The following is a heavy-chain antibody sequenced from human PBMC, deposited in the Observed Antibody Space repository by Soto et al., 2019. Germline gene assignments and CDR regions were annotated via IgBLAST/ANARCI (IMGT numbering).Heavy chain of an antibody. Sequence: ASVKVSCKASGYTFTSYYMHWVRQAPGQGLEWMGIINPSGGSTSYAQKFQGRVTMTRDTSTSTVYMELSSLRSEDTAVYYCAREHSTTKRRRIYCYDYWCQGTRVTVSS. J-gene: IGHJ4*02. CDR1: GYTFTSYY. D-gene: IGHD4-17*01. CDR2: INPSGGST. CDR3: AREHSTTKRRRIYCYDY. V-gene: IGHV1-46*03.